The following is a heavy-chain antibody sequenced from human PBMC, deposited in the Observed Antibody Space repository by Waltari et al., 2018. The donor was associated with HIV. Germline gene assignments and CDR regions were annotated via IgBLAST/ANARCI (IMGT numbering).Heavy chain of an antibody. Sequence: QVQLQESGPGLVKPSETLSLTCAVSAYPLSSGYFWGWIRQPPGKGLEWIGSIYQSGTTYFNPSLKSRVTLSVDTSKNQFSLKLTSLSAADTAVYYCVRDVRGVDGNWFDPWGQGTLVTVPS. CDR3: VRDVRGVDGNWFDP. V-gene: IGHV4-38-2*02. J-gene: IGHJ5*02. CDR1: AYPLSSGYF. CDR2: IYQSGTT. D-gene: IGHD3-10*01.